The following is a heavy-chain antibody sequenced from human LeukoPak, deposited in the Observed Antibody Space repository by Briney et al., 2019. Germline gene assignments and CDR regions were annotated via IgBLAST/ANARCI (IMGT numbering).Heavy chain of an antibody. CDR2: ISGSGGST. J-gene: IGHJ4*02. V-gene: IGHV3-23*01. CDR1: GFTFSSYA. D-gene: IGHD3-3*01. CDR3: AKVPGTYYDFWSGYLVY. Sequence: PGGSLRLSCAASGFTFSSYAMSWVRQAPGKGLEWVSAISGSGGSTYYADSVKGRFTISRDNSKNTLYLQMNSLRAEDTAVYYCAKVPGTYYDFWSGYLVYWGQGTLVTVSS.